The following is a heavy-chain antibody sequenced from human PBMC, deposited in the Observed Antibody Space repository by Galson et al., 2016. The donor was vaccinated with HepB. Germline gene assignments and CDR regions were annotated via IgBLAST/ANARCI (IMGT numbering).Heavy chain of an antibody. CDR2: TYYRLKWNN. Sequence: CAISGDCVSSSRAAWNWIRQSPSRGLEWLGRTYYRLKWNNDYAVSVKSRIIINPDTSKNQFSLQLKSVTPEDTAVYYCARAVEYYTFWSRLYGMDVWGQGTTVIVSS. CDR3: ARAVEYYTFWSRLYGMDV. J-gene: IGHJ6*02. V-gene: IGHV6-1*01. CDR1: GDCVSSSRAA. D-gene: IGHD3-3*01.